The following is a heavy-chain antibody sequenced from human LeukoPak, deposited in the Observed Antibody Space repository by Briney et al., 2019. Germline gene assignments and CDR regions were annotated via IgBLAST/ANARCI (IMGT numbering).Heavy chain of an antibody. J-gene: IGHJ4*02. V-gene: IGHV3-48*03. Sequence: GGSLRLSCAASGFTFSSYEMNWVRQAPGKGLEWVSYISSGGSTIYYADSVKGRFTISRDNAKNSLYLQMNSLRAEDTAVYYCARGMGVVVTAIPVAAFDYWGQGTLVTVSS. CDR1: GFTFSSYE. CDR2: ISSGGSTI. CDR3: ARGMGVVVTAIPVAAFDY. D-gene: IGHD2-21*02.